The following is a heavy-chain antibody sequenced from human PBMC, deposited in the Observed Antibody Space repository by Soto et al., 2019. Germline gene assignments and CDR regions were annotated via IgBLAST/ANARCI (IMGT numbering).Heavy chain of an antibody. Sequence: QVHLVESGGGVVQPGRSLTISCVGSGFAFSTYGMHWVRQAPAKGLEWVALISYDGTDKYYADSVKGRFSISRDNSKQTLSLQMDSRRPEDTAVYYWAKDFGSWSDSWGQGTLVNVSS. V-gene: IGHV3-30*18. CDR3: AKDFGSWSDS. J-gene: IGHJ5*02. D-gene: IGHD2-21*01. CDR1: GFAFSTYG. CDR2: ISYDGTDK.